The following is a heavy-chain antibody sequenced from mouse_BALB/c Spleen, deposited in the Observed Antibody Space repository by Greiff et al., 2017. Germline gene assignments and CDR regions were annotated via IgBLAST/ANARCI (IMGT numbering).Heavy chain of an antibody. V-gene: IGHV5-4*02. D-gene: IGHD3-1*01. CDR3: ARDRGDYAMDY. CDR2: ISDGGSYT. CDR1: GFTFSDYY. J-gene: IGHJ4*01. Sequence: EVQRVESGGGLVKPGGSLKLSCAASGFTFSDYYMYWVRQTPEKRLEWVATISDGGSYTYYPDSVKGRFTISRDNAKNNLYLQMSSLKSEDTAMYYCARDRGDYAMDYWGQGTSVTVSA.